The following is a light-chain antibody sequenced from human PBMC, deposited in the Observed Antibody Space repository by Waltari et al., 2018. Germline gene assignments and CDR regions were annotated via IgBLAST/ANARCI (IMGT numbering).Light chain of an antibody. Sequence: QPVLTQSSSASASLGSSVTLTCTLSSGHSPYIIGWHQQQPGKAPRYLMKLEGNGNYNMGSGVPDRFSGSSSGADRFLTISNVQSEDEADYYCETWHSNSWIFGGGSKLTVL. CDR3: ETWHSNSWI. CDR2: LEGNGNY. J-gene: IGLJ2*01. CDR1: SGHSPYI. V-gene: IGLV4-60*03.